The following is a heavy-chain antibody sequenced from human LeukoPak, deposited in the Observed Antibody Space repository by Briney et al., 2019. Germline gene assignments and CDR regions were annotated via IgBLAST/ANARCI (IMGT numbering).Heavy chain of an antibody. D-gene: IGHD1-14*01. CDR1: GLRLNDHW. V-gene: IGHV3-7*01. CDR2: IKEDGGEM. CDR3: ASGMIEFDY. Sequence: GGSLRLACTVSGLRLNDHWMSWVSQAQGKGMEWVANIKEDGGEMYYVDSVKGRFIISRDNAKNSVYLQMNILRVEDTAVYYCASGMIEFDYWGQGTLVTVSS. J-gene: IGHJ4*02.